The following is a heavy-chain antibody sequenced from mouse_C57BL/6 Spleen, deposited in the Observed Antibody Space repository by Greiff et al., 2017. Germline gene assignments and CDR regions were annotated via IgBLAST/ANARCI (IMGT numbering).Heavy chain of an antibody. D-gene: IGHD1-1*01. CDR1: GYTFTSYW. V-gene: IGHV1-59*01. CDR3: ARRCIPITTVVAPMDY. J-gene: IGHJ4*01. Sequence: QVQLQQPGAELVRPGTSVKLSCKASGYTFTSYWMHWVKQRPGQGLEWIGVIDPSDSYTNYNQKFKGKATLTVDTSSSTAYMQLSSLTSEDSAVYYCARRCIPITTVVAPMDYWGQGTSVTVSS. CDR2: IDPSDSYT.